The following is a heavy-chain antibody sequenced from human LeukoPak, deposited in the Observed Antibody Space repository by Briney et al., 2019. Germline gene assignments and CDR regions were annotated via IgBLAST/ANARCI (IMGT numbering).Heavy chain of an antibody. CDR1: GFTFSSYS. CDR3: ARDGRLVSSGWFNYYGMDV. Sequence: GGSLRLSCAASGFTFSSYSMNWVRQAPGKGLEWVSYISSSSSTIYYADSVKGRFTISRDNAKNSLYLQMNSLRAKDTAVYYCARDGRLVSSGWFNYYGMDVWGQGTTVTVSS. J-gene: IGHJ6*02. D-gene: IGHD6-19*01. V-gene: IGHV3-48*01. CDR2: ISSSSSTI.